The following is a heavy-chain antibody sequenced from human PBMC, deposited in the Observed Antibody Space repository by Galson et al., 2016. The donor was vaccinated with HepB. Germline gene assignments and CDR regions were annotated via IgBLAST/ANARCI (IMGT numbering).Heavy chain of an antibody. CDR3: ARADALTSSSTLDY. J-gene: IGHJ4*02. D-gene: IGHD6-6*01. Sequence: SVKVSCKASGGTFSNYAISWVRQAPGQGLEWMGGIIPYFATANYAQKFQGRVTITADQSTSTAYMELSSLRSDDTAVYYCARADALTSSSTLDYWGQGTLVTVSS. CDR2: IIPYFATA. V-gene: IGHV1-69*13. CDR1: GGTFSNYA.